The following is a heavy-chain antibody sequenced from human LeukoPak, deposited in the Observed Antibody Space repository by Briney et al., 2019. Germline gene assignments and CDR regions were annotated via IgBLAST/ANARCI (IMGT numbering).Heavy chain of an antibody. V-gene: IGHV4-59*01. CDR2: IYSSGST. D-gene: IGHD5-18*01. Sequence: SETLSLTCTVSGGSFSSYFWSWIRQPPGKGLEWIGYIYSSGSTNYNPSLKSRVSISADTSKNEFSLKLRSVTAADTAVYFCARVDTSLVPDAFDIWGQGSMVTVSS. J-gene: IGHJ3*02. CDR1: GGSFSSYF. CDR3: ARVDTSLVPDAFDI.